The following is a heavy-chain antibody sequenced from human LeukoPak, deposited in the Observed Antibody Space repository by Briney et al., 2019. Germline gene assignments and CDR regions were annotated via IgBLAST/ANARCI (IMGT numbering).Heavy chain of an antibody. D-gene: IGHD3-22*01. J-gene: IGHJ4*02. CDR1: GFTFSSYA. Sequence: GGSLRLSCAASGFTFSSYAMHRVRQAPGKGLEWVAVISYDGSNKYYADSVKGRFTISRDNSKNTLYLQVNSLRAEDTAVYYCARHLFYYDSSAVFDYWGQGTLVTVSS. V-gene: IGHV3-30-3*01. CDR2: ISYDGSNK. CDR3: ARHLFYYDSSAVFDY.